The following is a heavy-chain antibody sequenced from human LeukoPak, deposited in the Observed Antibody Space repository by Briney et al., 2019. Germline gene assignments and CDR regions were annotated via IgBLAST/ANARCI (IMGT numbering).Heavy chain of an antibody. J-gene: IGHJ3*02. CDR2: ISWNSGSI. D-gene: IGHD3-16*01. CDR3: ARAKITDDAFDI. Sequence: LAGGSLRLSCAAPGFTFDDYAMHWVRQAPGKGLEWVSGISWNSGSIGYADSVKGRFTISRDNAKNSLYLQMNSLRAEDTALYHCARAKITDDAFDIWGQGTMVTVSS. CDR1: GFTFDDYA. V-gene: IGHV3-9*01.